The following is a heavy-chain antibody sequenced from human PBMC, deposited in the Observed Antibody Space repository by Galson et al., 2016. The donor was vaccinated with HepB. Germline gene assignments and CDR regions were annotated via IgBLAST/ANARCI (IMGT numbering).Heavy chain of an antibody. Sequence: SLRLSCAASEFTFSNYAMSWVRQAPGKGLEWVSSIDITGSGTSYADSVKGRFTISRDNSKKPLYLQMNYLRAEDTALYYCAKGSSSSHYAAFDIWGQGTMVTVSS. J-gene: IGHJ3*02. CDR1: EFTFSNYA. V-gene: IGHV3-23*01. CDR2: IDITGSGT. D-gene: IGHD6-6*01. CDR3: AKGSSSSHYAAFDI.